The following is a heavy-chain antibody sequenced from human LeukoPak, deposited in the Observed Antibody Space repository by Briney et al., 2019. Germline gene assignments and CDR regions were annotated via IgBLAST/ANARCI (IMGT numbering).Heavy chain of an antibody. D-gene: IGHD6-19*01. Sequence: PSETLSLTCTVSGGSLSSYYWSWIRRPPGKGLEWIGYIYYSGSTNYNPSLKSRVTISVDTSKNQFSLKLSSVTAADTAVYYCARGGWSLDFWGQGTLVTVSS. CDR2: IYYSGST. CDR3: ARGGWSLDF. J-gene: IGHJ4*02. V-gene: IGHV4-59*01. CDR1: GGSLSSYY.